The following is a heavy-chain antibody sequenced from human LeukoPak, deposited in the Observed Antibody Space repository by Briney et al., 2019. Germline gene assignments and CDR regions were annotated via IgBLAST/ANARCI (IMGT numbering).Heavy chain of an antibody. CDR3: TVGANYYDRNTAYFIDY. V-gene: IGHV4-39*07. Sequence: PSETLSLTCTVSGASISTSTYYWAWIRQPPGKGLEWIGSVHYSGSIYYNPSLKSRATLSVDTSKNEFSLRLTSVTAADTALYFCTVGANYYDRNTAYFIDYWGQGTLVTASS. J-gene: IGHJ4*02. D-gene: IGHD3-22*01. CDR1: GASISTSTYY. CDR2: VHYSGSI.